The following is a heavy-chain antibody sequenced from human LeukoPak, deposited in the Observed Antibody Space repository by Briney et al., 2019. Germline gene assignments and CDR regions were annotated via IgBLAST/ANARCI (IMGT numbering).Heavy chain of an antibody. CDR3: ARVPDIVVVPAAVFDY. Sequence: ASVKVSCKASGYTFTSYDINWVRQATGQGLEWMGWMNPNSGNTGYAQKFQGRVTITRHTSISTAYMELRSLRSDDTAVYYCARVPDIVVVPAAVFDYWGQGTLVTVSS. CDR2: MNPNSGNT. V-gene: IGHV1-8*03. CDR1: GYTFTSYD. J-gene: IGHJ4*02. D-gene: IGHD2-2*01.